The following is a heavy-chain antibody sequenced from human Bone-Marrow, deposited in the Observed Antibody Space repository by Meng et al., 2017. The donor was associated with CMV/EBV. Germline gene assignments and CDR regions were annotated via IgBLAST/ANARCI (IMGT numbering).Heavy chain of an antibody. CDR3: ARGSPKYSSSWYYFDY. J-gene: IGHJ4*02. CDR2: INPNSGGT. CDR1: GYTFTGYY. Sequence: ASVKVSCKASGYTFTGYYMHWVRQAPGQGLEWMGWINPNSGGTNYAQKFQGRVTMTRDTSISTAYMELSRLRSDDTAVYYCARGSPKYSSSWYYFDYGGQGTLVTVSS. V-gene: IGHV1-2*02. D-gene: IGHD6-13*01.